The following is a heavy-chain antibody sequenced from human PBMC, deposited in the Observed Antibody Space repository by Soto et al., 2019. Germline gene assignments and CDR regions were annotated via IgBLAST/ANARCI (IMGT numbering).Heavy chain of an antibody. J-gene: IGHJ5*02. CDR2: IYYSGST. CDR3: ARPHGGSSGWDNWFDP. Sequence: SETLSVTCTVSGGTISSYYWSWIRQPPGKGLEWIGYIYYSGSTNYNPSLKSRVTISVDTSKNQFSLKLSSVTAADTAVYYCARPHGGSSGWDNWFDPWGQGTLVTVSS. V-gene: IGHV4-59*01. D-gene: IGHD6-25*01. CDR1: GGTISSYY.